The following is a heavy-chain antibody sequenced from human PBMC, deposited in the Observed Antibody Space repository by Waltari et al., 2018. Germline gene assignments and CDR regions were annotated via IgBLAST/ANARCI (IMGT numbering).Heavy chain of an antibody. CDR2: LYSCGTV. Sequence: DVVLVESGGGLIQPGGSLKLSCSVSGFSVGNNFMSWVRRAPGRGVVWVSDLYSCGTVYYADSVKGRFSISIDNSKNTLYLQMDNLSVEDTAVYFCATMGSTDGSHYLYHFDSWGQGTLVTVSS. CDR3: ATMGSTDGSHYLYHFDS. CDR1: GFSVGNNF. D-gene: IGHD3-10*01. V-gene: IGHV3-53*01. J-gene: IGHJ4*02.